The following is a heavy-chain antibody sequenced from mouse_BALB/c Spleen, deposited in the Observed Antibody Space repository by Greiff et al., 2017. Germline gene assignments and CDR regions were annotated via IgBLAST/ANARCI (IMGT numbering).Heavy chain of an antibody. CDR2: ISSGGSYT. CDR1: GFTFSSYA. CDR3: ARRDRPDGGAMDY. J-gene: IGHJ4*01. D-gene: IGHD2-14*01. Sequence: EVQGVESGGGLVKPGGSLKLSCAASGFTFSSYAMSWVRQSPEKRLEWVAEISSGGSYTYYPDTVTGRFTISRDNAKNTLYLEMSSLRSEDTAMYYCARRDRPDGGAMDYWGQGTSVTVSS. V-gene: IGHV5-9-4*01.